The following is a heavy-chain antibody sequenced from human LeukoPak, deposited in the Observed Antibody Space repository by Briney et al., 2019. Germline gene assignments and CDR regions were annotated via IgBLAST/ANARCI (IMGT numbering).Heavy chain of an antibody. V-gene: IGHV3-64D*06. J-gene: IGHJ4*02. D-gene: IGHD2/OR15-2a*01. CDR1: GFVFSIYT. Sequence: PGGSLRLSCSASGFVFSIYTMYWVRQAPGKEPEHVSTISGSGNGGSIYYADSVKGRFTISRDDSKSIVYLQMNGLRSEDTAVYYCVKDFGRVRGTPDSWGQGTLVTVSS. CDR2: ISGSGNGGSI. CDR3: VKDFGRVRGTPDS.